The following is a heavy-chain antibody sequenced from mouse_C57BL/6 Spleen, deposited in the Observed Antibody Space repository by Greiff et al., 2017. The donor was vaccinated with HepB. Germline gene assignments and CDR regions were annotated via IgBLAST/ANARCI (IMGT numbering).Heavy chain of an antibody. CDR1: GYSITSGYY. V-gene: IGHV3-6*01. D-gene: IGHD2-5*01. CDR2: ISYDGSN. CDR3: ARDRDHSNSWFAY. Sequence: DVQLQESGPGLVKPSQSLSLTCSVTGYSITSGYYWNWIRQFPGNKLEWMGYISYDGSNNYNPSLKNRISITRDTSKNQFFLKLNSVTTEDTATYYCARDRDHSNSWFAYWGQGTLVTVSA. J-gene: IGHJ3*01.